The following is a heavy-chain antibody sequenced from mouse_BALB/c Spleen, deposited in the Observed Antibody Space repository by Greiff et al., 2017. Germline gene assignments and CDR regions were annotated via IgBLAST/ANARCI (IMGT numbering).Heavy chain of an antibody. CDR3: ARSLTTVVAKGFAY. CDR1: GYSITSDYA. Sequence: EVQRVESGPGLVKPSQSLSLTCTVTGYSITSDYAWNWIRQFPGNKLEWMGYISYSGSTSYNPSLKSRISITRDTSKNQFFLQLNSVTTEDTATYYCARSLTTVVAKGFAYWGQGTLVTVSA. J-gene: IGHJ3*01. V-gene: IGHV3-2*02. CDR2: ISYSGST. D-gene: IGHD1-1*01.